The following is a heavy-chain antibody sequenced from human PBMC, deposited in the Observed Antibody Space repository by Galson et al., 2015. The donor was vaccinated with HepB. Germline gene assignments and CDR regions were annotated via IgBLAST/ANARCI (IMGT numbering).Heavy chain of an antibody. Sequence: SLRLSCAASGFTFDDYAIHWVRQAPGKGLEWVSGISWNSGSKNYADSVKGRFIISRDNAQNSLYLQMNSLRPEDTALYYCAKDLHLTMTTLTRALDYWGQGTLVTVSS. CDR1: GFTFDDYA. D-gene: IGHD4-17*01. V-gene: IGHV3-9*01. CDR2: ISWNSGSK. J-gene: IGHJ4*02. CDR3: AKDLHLTMTTLTRALDY.